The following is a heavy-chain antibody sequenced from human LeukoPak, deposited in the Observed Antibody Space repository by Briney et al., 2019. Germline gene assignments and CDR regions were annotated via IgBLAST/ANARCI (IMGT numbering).Heavy chain of an antibody. CDR1: GGSFSGYY. CDR3: ARGRGSSWYFYAFDI. V-gene: IGHV4-34*01. Sequence: KPSETLSLTCAVYGGSFSGYYWSWIRQPPGKGLEWIGEINHSGSTNYNPSLESRVTISVDTSKNQFSLKLSSVTAADTAVYYCARGRGSSWYFYAFDIWGQGTMVTVSS. D-gene: IGHD6-13*01. J-gene: IGHJ3*02. CDR2: INHSGST.